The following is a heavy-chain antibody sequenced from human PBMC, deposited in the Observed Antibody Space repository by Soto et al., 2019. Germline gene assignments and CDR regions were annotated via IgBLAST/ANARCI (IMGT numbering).Heavy chain of an antibody. CDR3: ARAMRSPQCSSTSCYTSDHYYGMDV. CDR1: GYSISSGYY. D-gene: IGHD2-2*02. J-gene: IGHJ6*02. V-gene: IGHV4-38-2*01. CDR2: IYHSGST. Sequence: NPSETLSLTCDVSGYSISSGYYWGWIRQPPGKGLEWIGSIYHSGSTYYNPTLKSRVTISVDTSKNQFSLRLSSVTAADTAVYYCARAMRSPQCSSTSCYTSDHYYGMDVWGQGTTVTVSS.